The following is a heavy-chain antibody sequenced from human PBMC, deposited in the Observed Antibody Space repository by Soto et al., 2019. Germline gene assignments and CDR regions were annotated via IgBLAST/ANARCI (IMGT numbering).Heavy chain of an antibody. D-gene: IGHD6-6*01. CDR1: GFSFSGYA. Sequence: EVQLLEPGGGLVQPGGSLRLSCVASGFSFSGYAMSWVRQAPGKGLVWVSSITGTGVSIYYADSVRGRFTISRDNSKNTLYLQMSSLRAEDAARYYCAKDSIPYSSSYDLDHWGRGALVTVSS. V-gene: IGHV3-23*01. CDR2: ITGTGVSI. J-gene: IGHJ4*02. CDR3: AKDSIPYSSSYDLDH.